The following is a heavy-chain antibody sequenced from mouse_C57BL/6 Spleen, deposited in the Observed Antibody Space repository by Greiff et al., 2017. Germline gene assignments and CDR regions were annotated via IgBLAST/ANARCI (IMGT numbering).Heavy chain of an antibody. CDR1: GYTFTSYT. V-gene: IGHV1-4*01. D-gene: IGHD1-1*01. CDR2: INPSSGYT. J-gene: IGHJ1*03. Sequence: VKLQESGAELARPGASVKMSCKASGYTFTSYTVHWVKQRPGQGLEWIGYINPSSGYTKYNQKFKDKATLTADKSSSTAYMQLSSLTSEDSAVYYCARSDYYGSSYNWYFDVWGTGTTVTVSS. CDR3: ARSDYYGSSYNWYFDV.